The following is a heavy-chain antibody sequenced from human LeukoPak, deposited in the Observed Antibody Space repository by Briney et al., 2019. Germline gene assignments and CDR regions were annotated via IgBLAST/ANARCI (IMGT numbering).Heavy chain of an antibody. CDR3: ARDRYWELPFAFDI. D-gene: IGHD1-26*01. J-gene: IGHJ3*02. CDR1: GGTFSSYA. V-gene: IGHV1-69*13. Sequence: ASVKVSCKASGGTFSSYAISWVRQAPGQGLEWMGGIIPIFGTANYAQKFQGRVTITADESTSTAYLELSSLRSEDTAVYYCARDRYWELPFAFDIWGQGTMVTVSS. CDR2: IIPIFGTA.